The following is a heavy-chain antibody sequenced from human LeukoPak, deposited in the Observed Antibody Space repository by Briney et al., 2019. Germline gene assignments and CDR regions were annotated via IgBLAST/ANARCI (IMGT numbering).Heavy chain of an antibody. D-gene: IGHD1-26*01. Sequence: SETLSLTCAVYGGSFSGYYWSWIRQPPGKGLEWIGEINHSGSTNYNPSLKSRVTISVDTSKNQFSLKLGSVTAADTAVYYCARVAGASLDWGQGTLVTVSS. CDR3: ARVAGASLD. V-gene: IGHV4-34*01. CDR2: INHSGST. J-gene: IGHJ4*02. CDR1: GGSFSGYY.